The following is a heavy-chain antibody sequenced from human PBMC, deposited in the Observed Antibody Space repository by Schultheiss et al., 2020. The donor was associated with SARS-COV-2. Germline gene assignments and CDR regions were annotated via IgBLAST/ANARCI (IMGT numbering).Heavy chain of an antibody. D-gene: IGHD2-15*01. CDR3: ARRRAIVVVVAATRGGMDV. J-gene: IGHJ6*02. CDR1: GGSFRGYY. CDR2: INHSGST. V-gene: IGHV4-34*01. Sequence: SETLSLTCAVYGGSFRGYYWCWIRQPPGKGLEWIGEINHSGSTNYNPSLKSRVTISVDTSKNQFSLKLSSVTAADTAVYYCARRRAIVVVVAATRGGMDVWGQGTTVTVSS.